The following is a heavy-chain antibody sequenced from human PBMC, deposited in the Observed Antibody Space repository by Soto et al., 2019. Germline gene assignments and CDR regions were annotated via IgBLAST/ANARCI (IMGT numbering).Heavy chain of an antibody. J-gene: IGHJ6*01. CDR1: GFTLSSYS. CDR3: LRCAVNCHTYGMDV. CDR2: ISGDSHYI. D-gene: IGHD2-15*01. V-gene: IGHV3-21*01. Sequence: GGSLGVACEASGFTLSSYSMSRVRQTTGRGLDWVSSISGDSHYIFYADSVKGRFTISRDNAKNSLYLQMNSLSAEDTAVYYCLRCAVNCHTYGMDVWGQGATVPVSS.